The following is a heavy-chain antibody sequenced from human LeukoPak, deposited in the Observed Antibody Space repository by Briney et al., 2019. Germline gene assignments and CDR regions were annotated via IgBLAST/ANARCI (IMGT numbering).Heavy chain of an antibody. CDR1: GGSFSGYY. D-gene: IGHD2-15*01. CDR2: INHSGST. J-gene: IGHJ4*02. V-gene: IGHV4-34*01. Sequence: SETLSLTCAVYGGSFSGYYWSWIRQPPGKGLEWIGEINHSGSTNYNPSLKSRVTISVDTSKNQFSLKLSSVTAADTAVYYCARATRYCSGGSCYPWYFDYWGQGTLVTVSS. CDR3: ARATRYCSGGSCYPWYFDY.